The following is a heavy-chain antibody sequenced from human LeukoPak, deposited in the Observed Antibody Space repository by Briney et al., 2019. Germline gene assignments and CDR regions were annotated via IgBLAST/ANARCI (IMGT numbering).Heavy chain of an antibody. D-gene: IGHD6-13*01. CDR3: ARDRVAAAGNPTYYYYYGMDV. CDR1: GGSISSGGYY. J-gene: IGHJ6*04. Sequence: SETLSLTCTVSGGSISSGGYYWSWIRQHPGKGLEWIGYIYYSGSTYYNPSLKSRVTISVDTSENQFSLKLSSVTAADTAVYYCARDRVAAAGNPTYYYYYGMDVWGKGTTVTVSS. CDR2: IYYSGST. V-gene: IGHV4-31*03.